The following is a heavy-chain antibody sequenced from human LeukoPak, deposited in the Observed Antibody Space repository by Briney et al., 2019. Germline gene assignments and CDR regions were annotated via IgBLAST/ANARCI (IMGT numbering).Heavy chain of an antibody. CDR1: GGTFSSYA. CDR3: ARDRSAQPYNDYVEGWFDP. J-gene: IGHJ5*02. D-gene: IGHD3-16*01. V-gene: IGHV1-18*01. CDR2: ISAYNGHT. Sequence: GSSVKVSCKASGGTFSSYAITWVRQAPGQGPEWMGWISAYNGHTAYSQKLQGRVTLTTDTSATTAYMELRSLRSDDTAVYYCARDRSAQPYNDYVEGWFDPWGQGTLVTVSS.